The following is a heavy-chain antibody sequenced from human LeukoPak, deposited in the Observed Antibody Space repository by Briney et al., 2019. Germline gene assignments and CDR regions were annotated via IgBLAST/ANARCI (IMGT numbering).Heavy chain of an antibody. Sequence: ASVKVSCKASGYIFRLFDIIWVRQAPGHGLDWMGWMNPKSGNAASAQKFQGRVAMTWNTSASTAYMELNSLTSEDTATYFCVRGVGTALNKEAFDIWGQGTVVIVSS. J-gene: IGHJ3*02. D-gene: IGHD3-10*01. V-gene: IGHV1-8*01. CDR2: MNPKSGNA. CDR3: VRGVGTALNKEAFDI. CDR1: GYIFRLFD.